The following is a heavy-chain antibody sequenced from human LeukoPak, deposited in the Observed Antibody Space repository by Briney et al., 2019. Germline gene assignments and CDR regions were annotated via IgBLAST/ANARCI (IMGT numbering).Heavy chain of an antibody. CDR1: GFSLSSKV. V-gene: IGHV3-13*01. Sequence: PGGSLRFSCVASGFSLSSKVMHWVRQPIGKGLEWVSGIGPVSGIHYVESVKGRFTVSREDAKNSLYLQMNSLTAGDTAKYYCVTEDHSSGRAPAFGLWGQGTTVTVSS. CDR2: IGPVSGI. CDR3: VTEDHSSGRAPAFGL. D-gene: IGHD3-22*01. J-gene: IGHJ3*01.